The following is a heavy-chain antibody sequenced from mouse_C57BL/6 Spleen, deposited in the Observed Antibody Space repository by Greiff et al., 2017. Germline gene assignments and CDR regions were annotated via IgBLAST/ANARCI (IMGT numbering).Heavy chain of an antibody. Sequence: VQLKQSGAELARPGASVKMSCKASGYTFTSYTMHWVKQRPGQGLEWIGYINPSSGYTKYNQKFKDKATLTADKSSSTAYMQLSSLTSEDSAVYYCARSPNWDGNWYFDVWGTGTTVTVSS. V-gene: IGHV1-4*01. D-gene: IGHD4-1*01. J-gene: IGHJ1*03. CDR2: INPSSGYT. CDR1: GYTFTSYT. CDR3: ARSPNWDGNWYFDV.